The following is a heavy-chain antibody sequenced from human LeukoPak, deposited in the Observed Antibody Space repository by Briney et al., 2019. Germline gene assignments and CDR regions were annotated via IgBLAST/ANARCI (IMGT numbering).Heavy chain of an antibody. CDR2: IFYTGDT. D-gene: IGHD6-19*01. Sequence: PSETLSVTSALPGGSISSSLYYSAWTRQPPGQGVGWIGSIFYTGDTYYNPSFTSRISLSVDTSKSQFSLKLRSVTAAGTAVYYCARRLAGTVDYWGPGTLVTVSS. J-gene: IGHJ4*02. CDR3: ARRLAGTVDY. V-gene: IGHV4-39*01. CDR1: GGSISSSLYY.